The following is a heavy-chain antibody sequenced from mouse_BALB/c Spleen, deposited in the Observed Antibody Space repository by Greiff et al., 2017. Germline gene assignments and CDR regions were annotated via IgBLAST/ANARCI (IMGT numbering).Heavy chain of an antibody. CDR3: ARSGGNYCFDY. J-gene: IGHJ2*01. CDR2: ISYSGST. Sequence: EVQLQESGPGLVKPSQSLSLTCTVTGYSITSDYAWNWIRQFPGNKLEWMGYISYSGSTSYNPSLKSRISITRDTSKNQFFLQLNSVTTEDTATYYCARSGGNYCFDYWGQGTTLTVSS. V-gene: IGHV3-2*02. D-gene: IGHD2-1*01. CDR1: GYSITSDYA.